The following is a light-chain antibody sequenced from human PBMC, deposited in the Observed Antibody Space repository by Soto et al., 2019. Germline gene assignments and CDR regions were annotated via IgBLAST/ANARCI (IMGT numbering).Light chain of an antibody. CDR2: EVS. V-gene: IGLV2-14*01. CDR3: TSYRGRSTLV. CDR1: SRDVGGYKY. J-gene: IGLJ2*01. Sequence: QSALTQPASVSGSPGQSITISCTGTSRDVGGYKYVSWYQQHPGKAPKLIIYEVSNRPSGVSNRFSGSKSGNTASLTISGLQAEYEADYYCTSYRGRSTLVFGGGTKLTVL.